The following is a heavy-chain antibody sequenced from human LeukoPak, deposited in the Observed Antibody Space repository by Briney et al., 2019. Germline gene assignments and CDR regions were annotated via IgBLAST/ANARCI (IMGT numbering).Heavy chain of an antibody. CDR2: ISSSGSTI. J-gene: IGHJ4*02. CDR3: ARIGYSSSCFDY. Sequence: GGSLRLSCAASGFTFSDYYMSWIRQAPGKGLEWVSYISSSGSTIYYADSVKGRFTISRDNAKNSVYLQMNSLGAEDTAVYYCARIGYSSSCFDYWGQGTLVTVSS. CDR1: GFTFSDYY. D-gene: IGHD6-13*01. V-gene: IGHV3-11*04.